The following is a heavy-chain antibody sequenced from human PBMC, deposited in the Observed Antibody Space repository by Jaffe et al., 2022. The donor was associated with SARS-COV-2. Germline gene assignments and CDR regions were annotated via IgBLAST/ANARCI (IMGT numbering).Heavy chain of an antibody. J-gene: IGHJ6*02. CDR1: GGSISSYY. CDR3: AREGYSYGEYYYYYGMDV. V-gene: IGHV4-59*01. D-gene: IGHD5-18*01. Sequence: QVQLQESGPGLVKPSETLSLTCTVSGGSISSYYWSWIRQPPGKGLEWIGYIYYSGSTNYNPSLKSRVTISVDTSKNQFSLKLSSVTAADTAVYYCAREGYSYGEYYYYYGMDVWGQGTTVTVSS. CDR2: IYYSGST.